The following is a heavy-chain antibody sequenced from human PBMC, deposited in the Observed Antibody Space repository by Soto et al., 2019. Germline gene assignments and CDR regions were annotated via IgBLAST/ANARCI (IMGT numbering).Heavy chain of an antibody. CDR3: ARALVVPAAFNWFDP. D-gene: IGHD2-2*01. CDR2: IIPIFGTA. Sequence: ASVKVSCKASGGTFSSYAISWGRQAPGQGLEWMGGIIPIFGTANYAQKFQGRVTITADESTSTAYMELSSLRSEDTAVYYCARALVVPAAFNWFDPWGQGTLVTVSS. J-gene: IGHJ5*02. V-gene: IGHV1-69*13. CDR1: GGTFSSYA.